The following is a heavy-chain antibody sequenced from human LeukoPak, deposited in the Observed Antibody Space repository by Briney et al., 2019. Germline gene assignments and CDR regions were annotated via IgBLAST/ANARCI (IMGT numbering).Heavy chain of an antibody. D-gene: IGHD6-13*01. J-gene: IGHJ4*02. Sequence: GSSVKVSCKASGGTFSSYAISWVRQAPGQGLEWMGGIIPIFGTANYAQKFQGRVTITADEFTSTAYMELSSLRSEDTAVYYCARTRIAAAGTAGMGYYFDYWGQGTLVTVSS. CDR2: IIPIFGTA. V-gene: IGHV1-69*01. CDR1: GGTFSSYA. CDR3: ARTRIAAAGTAGMGYYFDY.